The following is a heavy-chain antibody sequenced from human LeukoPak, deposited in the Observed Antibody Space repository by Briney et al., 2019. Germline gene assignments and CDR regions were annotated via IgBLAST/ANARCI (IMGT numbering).Heavy chain of an antibody. CDR3: ARGDLYSSAWYY. D-gene: IGHD6-19*01. CDR2: IIPIFGTA. J-gene: IGHJ4*02. Sequence: GASVKVSCKTSGYTFTSYGISWVRQAPGQGLEWMGGIIPIFGTANYAQKFQGRVTITADKATSTAYMELSSLRSEDTAVYYCARGDLYSSAWYYWGQGTLVTVSS. V-gene: IGHV1-69*06. CDR1: GYTFTSYG.